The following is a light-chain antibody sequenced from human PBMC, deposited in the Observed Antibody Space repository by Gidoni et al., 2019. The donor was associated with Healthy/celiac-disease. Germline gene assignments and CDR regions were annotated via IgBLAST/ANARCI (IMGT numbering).Light chain of an antibody. CDR1: QSVSSY. V-gene: IGKV3-11*01. J-gene: IGKJ3*01. CDR2: DAS. CDR3: QQRSNWAEVT. Sequence: EIVLTQSPATRSLSPGERATLSCRASQSVSSYVAWYQQKPGQAPRLLIYDASNRATGIPARFSGSGSGTDFTLTISRLEPEDFAVYYCQQRSNWAEVTFGPGTKVDIK.